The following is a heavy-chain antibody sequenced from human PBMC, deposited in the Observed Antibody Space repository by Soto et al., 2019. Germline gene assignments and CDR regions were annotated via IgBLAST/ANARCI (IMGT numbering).Heavy chain of an antibody. J-gene: IGHJ4*02. CDR2: ISGTGYNT. D-gene: IGHD6-13*01. CDR1: EFTFTSYA. V-gene: IGHV3-23*01. Sequence: GGPLRLSCAASEFTFTSYAMNWVRLAPGKGLEWVSAISGTGYNTYYADSVKGRFTISRDNTKNTLYLQMNSLRAEDTAVYYCAKAGFSSSWSPTYFDYWGQGTLVTVSS. CDR3: AKAGFSSSWSPTYFDY.